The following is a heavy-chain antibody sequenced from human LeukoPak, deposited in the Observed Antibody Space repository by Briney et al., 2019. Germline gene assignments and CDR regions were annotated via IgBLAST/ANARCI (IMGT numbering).Heavy chain of an antibody. V-gene: IGHV4-59*08. CDR3: ARQIYDRNGYPFDY. CDR2: IYHSGST. CDR1: GASITTYY. Sequence: SETLSLTCSVSGASITTYYWSWSRQPPGKGLEWIGYIYHSGSTKYNPSLKSRVTISVDTSKNQFSLRLSSVTATDTAVYYCARQIYDRNGYPFDYWGQGTLVTVSS. D-gene: IGHD3-22*01. J-gene: IGHJ4*02.